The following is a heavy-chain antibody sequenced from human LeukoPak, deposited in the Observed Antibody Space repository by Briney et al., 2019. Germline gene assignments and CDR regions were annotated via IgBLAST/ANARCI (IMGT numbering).Heavy chain of an antibody. V-gene: IGHV3-30*18. CDR3: AKGYSGSPRDYFDY. CDR2: IAYDGTNK. Sequence: GKSLRLSCAASGFTFSNYGMHWVRQAPGKGLEWVAVIAYDGTNKYYADSVKGRFTISRDNSKNTLYLQMNSLRAEDTAVYYCAKGYSGSPRDYFDYWGQGTLVTVSS. CDR1: GFTFSNYG. J-gene: IGHJ4*02. D-gene: IGHD1-26*01.